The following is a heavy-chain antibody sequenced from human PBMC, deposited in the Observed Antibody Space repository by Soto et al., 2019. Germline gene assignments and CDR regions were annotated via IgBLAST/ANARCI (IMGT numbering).Heavy chain of an antibody. CDR1: GGTFSSYA. J-gene: IGHJ5*02. CDR3: ARVTSMVRGVIDNWFDP. D-gene: IGHD3-10*01. CDR2: IIPMYVPA. Sequence: QVPLVQSGAEVKKPGSSVTVSCKASGGTFSSYAIHWVRQAPGQGLEWMGGIIPMYVPAKYAQRFQGRVTINADESKTTGYMELTSLTSQDTAVYYCARVTSMVRGVIDNWFDPSDHGTLVTVSS. V-gene: IGHV1-69*01.